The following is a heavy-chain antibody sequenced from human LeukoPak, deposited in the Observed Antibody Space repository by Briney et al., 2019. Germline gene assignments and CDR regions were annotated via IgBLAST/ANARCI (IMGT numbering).Heavy chain of an antibody. V-gene: IGHV4-38-2*02. CDR3: ARGHSGSYYDWFDP. J-gene: IGHJ5*02. CDR1: GYSISSGYY. Sequence: SETLSLTCTVSGYSISSGYYWGWIRQPPGKGLEWIGSIYHSGMSFYNPSLKSRVTISVDTSKNHFSLKLSSVTAADTAVYYCARGHSGSYYDWFDPWGQGTLVTVSS. CDR2: IYHSGMS. D-gene: IGHD1-26*01.